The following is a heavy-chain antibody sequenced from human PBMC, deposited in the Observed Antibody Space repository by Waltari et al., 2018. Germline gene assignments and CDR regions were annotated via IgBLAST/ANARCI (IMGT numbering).Heavy chain of an antibody. CDR3: TRQGSYGSLEVGY. CDR2: IRSKANSYAT. J-gene: IGHJ4*02. CDR1: GFTFSGSA. D-gene: IGHD5-18*01. V-gene: IGHV3-73*01. Sequence: EVQLVESGGGLVQPGGSLKLSCAASGFTFSGSAMHWVRQASGKGLEGVGRIRSKANSYATAYAASVKGRFTISRDDSKNTAYLQMNSLKTEDTAVYYCTRQGSYGSLEVGYWGQGTLVTVSS.